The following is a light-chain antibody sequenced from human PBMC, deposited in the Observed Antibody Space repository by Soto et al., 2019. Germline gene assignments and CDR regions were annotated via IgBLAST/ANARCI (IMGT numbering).Light chain of an antibody. CDR2: GVT. CDR3: SSFTTNYFYV. V-gene: IGLV2-14*01. CDR1: GSEIGAYNY. J-gene: IGLJ1*01. Sequence: QSVLAQPASGSGSPGQSITISCTGTGSEIGAYNYVSWYQQHPGKAPKLIIHGVTHRPSGVSTRFSASKSAYTASLTISGLQAEDEADYYCSSFTTNYFYVFGPGTKVTVL.